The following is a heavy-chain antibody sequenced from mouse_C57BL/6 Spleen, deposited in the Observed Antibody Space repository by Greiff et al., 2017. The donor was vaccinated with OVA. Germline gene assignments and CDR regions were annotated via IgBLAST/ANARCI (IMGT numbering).Heavy chain of an antibody. V-gene: IGHV1-42*01. CDR2: INPSTGGT. CDR1: GYSFTGYY. Sequence: VQLQQSGPELVKPGASVKISCKASGYSFTGYYMNWVKQSPEKSLEWIGEINPSTGGTTYNQKFKAKATLTVDKSSSTAYMQLKSLTSEDSAVYYCARNYGSSPFAYWGQGTLVTVSA. D-gene: IGHD1-1*01. J-gene: IGHJ3*01. CDR3: ARNYGSSPFAY.